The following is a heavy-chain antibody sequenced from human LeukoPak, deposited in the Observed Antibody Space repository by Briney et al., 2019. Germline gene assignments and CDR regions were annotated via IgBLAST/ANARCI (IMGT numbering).Heavy chain of an antibody. D-gene: IGHD3-10*01. V-gene: IGHV6-1*01. J-gene: IGHJ4*02. CDR1: GDSVAGSPAV. Sequence: SQTLALTCAISGDSVAGSPAVLSWIRQSPSGGLEWLGRAYYRSKWYIDYAVSVKGRITITPDTSKNQFSLQLNSVTPEDTAVYYCARGAVRGGTNFDYWGQGTLVTVSS. CDR2: AYYRSKWYI. CDR3: ARGAVRGGTNFDY.